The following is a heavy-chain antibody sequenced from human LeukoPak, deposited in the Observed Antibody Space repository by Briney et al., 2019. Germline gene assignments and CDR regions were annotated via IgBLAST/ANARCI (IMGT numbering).Heavy chain of an antibody. CDR1: GFTVIDYA. CDR3: ARDQFGYGDYNDAFDI. V-gene: IGHV3-11*04. J-gene: IGHJ3*02. CDR2: ISSSGSTI. Sequence: GGSLRLSCAASGFTVIDYAMTWVRQAPGKGLEWVSYISSSGSTIYYADSVKGRFTISRDNAKNSLYLQMNSLRAEDTAVYYCARDQFGYGDYNDAFDIWGQGTMVTVSS. D-gene: IGHD4-17*01.